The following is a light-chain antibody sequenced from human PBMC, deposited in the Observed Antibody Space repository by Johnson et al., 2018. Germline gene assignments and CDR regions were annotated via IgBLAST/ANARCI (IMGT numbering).Light chain of an antibody. Sequence: QSVLTQPPSVSAAPGQKVTISCSGSSSNIGNNYVSWYQQLPGTAPTLLIYENNKRPSGIPDRFSGSKSGTSATLGITGLQTGDEAGYYCGTWDSSLSAGNVFGTGTKVTCL. CDR2: ENN. J-gene: IGLJ1*01. CDR3: GTWDSSLSAGNV. CDR1: SSNIGNNY. V-gene: IGLV1-51*02.